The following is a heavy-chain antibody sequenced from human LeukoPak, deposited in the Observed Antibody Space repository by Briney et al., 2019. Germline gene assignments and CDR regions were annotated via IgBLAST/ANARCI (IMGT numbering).Heavy chain of an antibody. CDR1: GFTFSTYA. D-gene: IGHD3-22*01. CDR2: ISSNGGST. CDR3: ARVRSYDTSGYYYFDY. Sequence: SGESLRLSCAASGFTFSTYAMHWVRQAPGKGLEYVSAISSNGGSTYYANSVKGRFTISRGNSKNTLYLQLGSLRAEDMAVYYCARVRSYDTSGYYYFDYWGQGTLVTVSS. V-gene: IGHV3-64*01. J-gene: IGHJ4*02.